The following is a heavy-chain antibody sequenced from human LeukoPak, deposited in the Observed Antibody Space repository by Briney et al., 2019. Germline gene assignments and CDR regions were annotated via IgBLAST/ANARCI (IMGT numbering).Heavy chain of an antibody. Sequence: ASVKVSCKASGYTFTGYYMHWVRQAPGQGLEWMGWINPNSGGTNYAQKFQGRVTMTRDTSISTAYMELSRLRSDDSAVYYCAKVRGIAAAGPYYYYYMDVWGKGTTVTVSS. J-gene: IGHJ6*03. CDR2: INPNSGGT. V-gene: IGHV1-2*02. CDR1: GYTFTGYY. D-gene: IGHD6-13*01. CDR3: AKVRGIAAAGPYYYYYMDV.